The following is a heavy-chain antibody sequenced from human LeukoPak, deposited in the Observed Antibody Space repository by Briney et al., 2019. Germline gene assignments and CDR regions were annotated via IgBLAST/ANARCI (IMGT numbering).Heavy chain of an antibody. V-gene: IGHV3-30*03. CDR1: GFSFSSFG. CDR2: ISYDGSSK. J-gene: IGHJ4*02. Sequence: PGGSLRLSCAASGFSFSSFGMHWVCQAPGKGLEWVAVISYDGSSKYYADSVKGRFTISRDNSKNTMYLQMNSLRAEDTAVYYCARRSPNYYFDYWGQGTPVTVSS. CDR3: ARRSPNYYFDY.